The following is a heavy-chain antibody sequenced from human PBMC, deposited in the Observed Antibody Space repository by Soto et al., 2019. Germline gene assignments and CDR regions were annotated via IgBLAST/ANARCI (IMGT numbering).Heavy chain of an antibody. J-gene: IGHJ3*01. Sequence: SETLSLTCTVSGGSISGYYWSWIRQPPGKGLEWIGYIDYSGSTNYNPSLESRVTISVDTSKNQFSLKLSSVTAADTAVYYCARHKRYPGFSAFDVWGQGTMVTVSS. V-gene: IGHV4-59*08. CDR1: GGSISGYY. CDR2: IDYSGST. CDR3: ARHKRYPGFSAFDV. D-gene: IGHD3-9*01.